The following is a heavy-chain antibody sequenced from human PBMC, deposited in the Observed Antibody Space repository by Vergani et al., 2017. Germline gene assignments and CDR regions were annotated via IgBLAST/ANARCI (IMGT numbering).Heavy chain of an antibody. J-gene: IGHJ4*02. CDR1: GFTFSSYG. D-gene: IGHD1-7*01. CDR2: IWYDGSNK. V-gene: IGHV3-33*01. CDR3: ARVGPQLETGTTLLPFFIDY. Sequence: QVQLVESGGGVVQPGGSLRLSCAASGFTFSSYGMHWVRQAPGKGLEWVAVIWYDGSNKYYADSVKGRFTISRDNSKNTLYLQMNSLRAEDTAVYYCARVGPQLETGTTLLPFFIDYWGQGTLVTVSS.